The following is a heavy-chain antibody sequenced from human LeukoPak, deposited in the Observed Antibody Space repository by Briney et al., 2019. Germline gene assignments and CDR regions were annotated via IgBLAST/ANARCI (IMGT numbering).Heavy chain of an antibody. CDR3: ARKTDNRDYHIDY. CDR2: ICYSGTT. J-gene: IGHJ4*02. Sequence: SQTLSLTCTVSGGSISSGGYYWSWIRQYPGKGLEWIGYICYSGTTYYNPSLRSRVTISVDTSKNQFSLKLFSVTAADTAVYYCARKTDNRDYHIDYWGQGTLVTVSS. CDR1: GGSISSGGYY. V-gene: IGHV4-31*03. D-gene: IGHD4-17*01.